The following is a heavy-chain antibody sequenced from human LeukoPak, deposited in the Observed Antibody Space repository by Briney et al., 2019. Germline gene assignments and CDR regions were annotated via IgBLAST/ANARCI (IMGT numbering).Heavy chain of an antibody. D-gene: IGHD6-19*01. CDR2: MNPNSGNT. Sequence: VASVKVSCKASGYTFTSYYMHWVRQAPGQGLEWMGWMNPNSGNTGYAQKFQGRVTITRNTSISTAYMELSSLRSEDTAVYYCARGRPYSSGWYRVEDAFDIWGQGTMVTVSS. J-gene: IGHJ3*02. CDR1: GYTFTSYY. CDR3: ARGRPYSSGWYRVEDAFDI. V-gene: IGHV1-8*03.